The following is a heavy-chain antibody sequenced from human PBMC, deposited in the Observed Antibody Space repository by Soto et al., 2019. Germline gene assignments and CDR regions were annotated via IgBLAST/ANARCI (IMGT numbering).Heavy chain of an antibody. CDR3: AKDIGHCSSTSCYPYYMDV. CDR2: ISWNSGSI. V-gene: IGHV3-9*01. J-gene: IGHJ6*03. D-gene: IGHD2-2*01. CDR1: GFTFDDYA. Sequence: PGGSLRLSCAASGFTFDDYAMHWVRQAPGKGLEWVSGISWNSGSIGYADSVKGRFTISRDNAKNSLYLQMNSLRAEDTALYYCAKDIGHCSSTSCYPYYMDVWGKGTTVTVS.